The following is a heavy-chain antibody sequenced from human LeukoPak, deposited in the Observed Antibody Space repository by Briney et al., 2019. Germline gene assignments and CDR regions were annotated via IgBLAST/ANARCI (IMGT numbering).Heavy chain of an antibody. Sequence: PGGSLRLSCAASGFTFSSYSMNWVRQAPGKGLEWVSSISSSSSYIYYADSVKGRFTISRDNAKNSLYLQMNSLRAEDTAGYYCARRAYCGGDCYYSDAFDMWGQGTMLTLSS. J-gene: IGHJ3*02. CDR2: ISSSSSYI. V-gene: IGHV3-21*01. CDR1: GFTFSSYS. D-gene: IGHD2-21*02. CDR3: ARRAYCGGDCYYSDAFDM.